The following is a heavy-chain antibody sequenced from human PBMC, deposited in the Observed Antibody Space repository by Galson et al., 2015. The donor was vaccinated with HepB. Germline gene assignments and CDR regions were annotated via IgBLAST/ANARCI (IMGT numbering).Heavy chain of an antibody. D-gene: IGHD4-17*01. CDR3: ARVADSDYGDHSHFDY. Sequence: SLRLSCAASGFTFSTHAMTWVRQVPGKGLEWLSTISGGGTSTYYTDSVKGRFTISRDNSKNTLYLQMNSLRAEDTAVYYCARVADSDYGDHSHFDYWGQGTLVTVSS. J-gene: IGHJ4*02. V-gene: IGHV3-23*01. CDR1: GFTFSTHA. CDR2: ISGGGTST.